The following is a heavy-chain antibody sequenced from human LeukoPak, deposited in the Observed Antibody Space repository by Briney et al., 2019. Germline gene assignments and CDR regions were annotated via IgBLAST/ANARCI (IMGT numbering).Heavy chain of an antibody. V-gene: IGHV1-3*02. CDR3: ARAKFGEYGMDV. CDR1: GYTFTSYG. J-gene: IGHJ6*02. D-gene: IGHD3-10*01. CDR2: SNAGNGNT. Sequence: ASVKVSCKASGYTFTSYGISWVRQAPGQGLEWMGWSNAGNGNTKYSQEFQGRVTITRDTSASTAYMELSSLRSEDMAVYYCARAKFGEYGMDVWGQGTTVTVSS.